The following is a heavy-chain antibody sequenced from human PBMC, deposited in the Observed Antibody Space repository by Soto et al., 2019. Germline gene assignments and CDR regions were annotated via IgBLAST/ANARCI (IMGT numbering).Heavy chain of an antibody. Sequence: QVQLVQSGAEVKKPGSSVKVSCKASGGTFSSYTISWVRQAPGQGLEWMGRIIPILGIANYAQKFQGRVTVTAGKSTSTAYMELSSLRSEDTAVYYCAREGWELHNWGQGTLVTVSS. CDR2: IIPILGIA. CDR1: GGTFSSYT. V-gene: IGHV1-69*08. CDR3: AREGWELHN. D-gene: IGHD1-26*01. J-gene: IGHJ4*02.